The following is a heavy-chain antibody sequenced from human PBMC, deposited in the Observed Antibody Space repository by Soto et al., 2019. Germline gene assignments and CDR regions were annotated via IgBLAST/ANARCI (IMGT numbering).Heavy chain of an antibody. CDR2: ISSDGSNK. CDR1: GFTFSGYA. D-gene: IGHD6-19*01. CDR3: ARDSVAGLFDY. V-gene: IGHV3-30-3*01. J-gene: IGHJ4*02. Sequence: QVQLVESGGGVVQPGRSLRLSCTASGFTFSGYAIHWVRQAPGKGLEWVAVISSDGSNKYYADSVKGRFTISRDSSKNTRYLQMRSLRADDTAVYYCARDSVAGLFDYWGQGTLVTVSS.